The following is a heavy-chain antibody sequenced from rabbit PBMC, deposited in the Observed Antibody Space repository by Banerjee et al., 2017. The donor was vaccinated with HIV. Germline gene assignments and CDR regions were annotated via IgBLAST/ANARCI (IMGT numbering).Heavy chain of an antibody. V-gene: IGHV1S45*01. J-gene: IGHJ3*01. Sequence: QEQLEESGGDLVQPEGSLTLTCTASGFSFSSGYWICWVRQAPGKGLEWIGCLSIGSGSAYYASWVISRFTISKTSSTTVTLQMTSLTAADTATYFCARSDAGGADTSLSLWGQGTLVTVS. D-gene: IGHD4-2*01. CDR3: ARSDAGGADTSLSL. CDR1: GFSFSSGYW. CDR2: LSIGSGSA.